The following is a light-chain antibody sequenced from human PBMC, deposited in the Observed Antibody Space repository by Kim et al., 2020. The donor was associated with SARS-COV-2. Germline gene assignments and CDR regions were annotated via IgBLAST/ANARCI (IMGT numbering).Light chain of an antibody. Sequence: DVQMTQSPSSLSASLGDRVTITCRASPGINNYLAWYQQRPGKVPKLLIYAASTLQSGVPSRFSGSGSGTDFTLTISSLQPEDVATYYCQKYNVAPLTFGGRTKVYI. CDR3: QKYNVAPLT. V-gene: IGKV1-27*01. CDR2: AAS. J-gene: IGKJ4*01. CDR1: PGINNY.